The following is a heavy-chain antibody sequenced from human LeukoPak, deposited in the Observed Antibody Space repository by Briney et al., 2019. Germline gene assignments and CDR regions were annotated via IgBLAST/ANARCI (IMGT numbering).Heavy chain of an antibody. Sequence: GGSLRLSCAASGFTFSDYYMSWIRQAPGKGLEWVSYISSSSSTIYYADSVKGRFTISRDNAKNSLYLQMNSLRAEDTAIYYCARDSRDSSGYWDFDYWGQGTLVTVSS. V-gene: IGHV3-11*04. CDR2: ISSSSSTI. CDR3: ARDSRDSSGYWDFDY. D-gene: IGHD3-22*01. J-gene: IGHJ4*02. CDR1: GFTFSDYY.